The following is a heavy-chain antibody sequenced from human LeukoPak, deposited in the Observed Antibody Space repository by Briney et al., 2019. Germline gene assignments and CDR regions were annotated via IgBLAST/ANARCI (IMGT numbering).Heavy chain of an antibody. J-gene: IGHJ4*02. CDR1: GGSFSGYS. CDR3: ARGGDYYDSSGYPTGDFDY. Sequence: PSETLSLTCAVYGGSFSGYSWSWIRQPPGKGLEWIGYVYHSGSTYYNPSLKSRVTISVDRSKNQFSLKLSSVTAADTAVYYCARGGDYYDSSGYPTGDFDYWGQGTLVTVSS. D-gene: IGHD3-22*01. V-gene: IGHV4-30-2*01. CDR2: VYHSGST.